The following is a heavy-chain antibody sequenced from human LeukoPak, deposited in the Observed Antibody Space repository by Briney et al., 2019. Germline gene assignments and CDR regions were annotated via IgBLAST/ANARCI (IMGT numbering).Heavy chain of an antibody. V-gene: IGHV3-7*01. CDR2: INQEANEI. D-gene: IGHD1-26*01. Sequence: PGGSLRLSCAASGFTFSWYWMTWVRQAPGKGLEWVANINQEANEIYYVDSVKGRFTISRDNTHNSLYLQMNSLRSEDTAVYYYARPGGIYSGNWFDPWGQGTLVTVSS. CDR1: GFTFSWYW. CDR3: ARPGGIYSGNWFDP. J-gene: IGHJ5*01.